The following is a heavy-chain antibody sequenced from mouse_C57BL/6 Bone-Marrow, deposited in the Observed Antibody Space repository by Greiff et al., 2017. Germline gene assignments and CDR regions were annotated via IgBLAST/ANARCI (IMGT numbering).Heavy chain of an antibody. J-gene: IGHJ4*01. CDR3: ARFGIYDGYHYAMDY. CDR2: IFPGSGST. Sequence: QVQLQQSGPELVKPGASVKISCKASGYTFTDYYINWVKQRPGQGLEWIGWIFPGSGSTYYNEKFKGKATLTVDKSSSTAYMLLSSLTSEDSAVYFCARFGIYDGYHYAMDYWGQGTSVTVSS. V-gene: IGHV1-75*01. CDR1: GYTFTDYY. D-gene: IGHD2-3*01.